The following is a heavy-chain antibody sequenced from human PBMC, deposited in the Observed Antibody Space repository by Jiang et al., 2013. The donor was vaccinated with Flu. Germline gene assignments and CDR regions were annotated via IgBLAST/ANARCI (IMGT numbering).Heavy chain of an antibody. V-gene: IGHV3-30*18. J-gene: IGHJ4*02. CDR2: ISYDGSNK. CDR1: GFTFSSYG. CDR3: AKTNLHYYDSSGFDY. D-gene: IGHD3-22*01. Sequence: QLVESGGGLVQPGRSLRLSCAASGFTFSSYGMHWVRQAPGKGLEWVAVISYDGSNKYYADSVKGRFTISRDNSKNTLYLQMNSLRAEDTAVYYCAKTNLHYYDSSGFDYWGQGTLVTVSS.